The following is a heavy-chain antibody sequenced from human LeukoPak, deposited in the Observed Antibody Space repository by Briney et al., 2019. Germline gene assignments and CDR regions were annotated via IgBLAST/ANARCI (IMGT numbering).Heavy chain of an antibody. V-gene: IGHV4-34*01. J-gene: IGHJ4*02. D-gene: IGHD6-19*01. CDR3: ARGRYSSGWFIIRFDY. Sequence: SETLSLTCAVDGGSFSDYFWSWIRQPPGKGLEWIGEINHSGSTNYNPSLKSRVIMSVDTSKNQLSLKLSSVTAADTAVYYCARGRYSSGWFIIRFDYWGQGTLVTVSS. CDR2: INHSGST. CDR1: GGSFSDYF.